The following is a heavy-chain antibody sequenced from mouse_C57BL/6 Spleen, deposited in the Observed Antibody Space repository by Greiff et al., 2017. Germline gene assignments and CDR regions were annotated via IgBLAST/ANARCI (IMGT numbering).Heavy chain of an antibody. CDR2: IDPSDSYT. J-gene: IGHJ4*01. V-gene: IGHV1-59*01. CDR3: ASFYYGNPYAMDY. Sequence: VQLQQPGAELVRPGTSVKLSCKASGYTFTSYWMHWVKQRPGQGLEWIGVIDPSDSYTNYNQKFKGKATLTVDTSSSTAYMQLSSLTSEDSAVYYCASFYYGNPYAMDYWGQGTSVTVSS. CDR1: GYTFTSYW. D-gene: IGHD2-1*01.